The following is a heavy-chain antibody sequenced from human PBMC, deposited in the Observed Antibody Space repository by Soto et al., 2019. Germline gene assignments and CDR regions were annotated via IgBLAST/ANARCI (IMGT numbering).Heavy chain of an antibody. CDR2: ISGSGGST. Sequence: GGSLRLSYAASGCTFSSYAMSWVRQAPGKGLEWVSGISGSGGSTYYADSVKGRFTISRDNSKNTLFLQMNSLRADDTAVYYCAKVGPYSTSNRFDPWGQGTLVTVSS. V-gene: IGHV3-23*01. CDR1: GCTFSSYA. J-gene: IGHJ5*02. D-gene: IGHD6-6*01. CDR3: AKVGPYSTSNRFDP.